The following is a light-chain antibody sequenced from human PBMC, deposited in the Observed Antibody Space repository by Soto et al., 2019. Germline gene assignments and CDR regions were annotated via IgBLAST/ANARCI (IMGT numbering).Light chain of an antibody. V-gene: IGKV4-1*01. CDR1: HSVLHSSNNKNY. Sequence: IVMTHFPPSVPSPLSGRSSLNFNPNHSVLHSSNNKNYLAWYQQKPGQPPKLLIYWASTRESGVPDRFSGSGSGTDFTLTISSLQAEDVAVYYCQQYYSTPRTFGQGTKVDI. CDR2: WAS. J-gene: IGKJ1*01. CDR3: QQYYSTPRT.